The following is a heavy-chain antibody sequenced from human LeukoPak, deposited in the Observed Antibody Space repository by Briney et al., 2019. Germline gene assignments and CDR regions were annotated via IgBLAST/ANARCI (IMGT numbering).Heavy chain of an antibody. V-gene: IGHV4-59*08. D-gene: IGHD3-3*02. CDR1: GGSTSSYY. Sequence: SETLSLSCTGAGGSTSSYYWSWIRQPPGQGLEWIGNIFYSGSTTYNPSLKSRFTISIDTSKNPLSLKLSFLTAADTAVYYCAGHVLVRPSRFFDYWGQGALVTVSS. CDR3: AGHVLVRPSRFFDY. CDR2: IFYSGST. J-gene: IGHJ4*02.